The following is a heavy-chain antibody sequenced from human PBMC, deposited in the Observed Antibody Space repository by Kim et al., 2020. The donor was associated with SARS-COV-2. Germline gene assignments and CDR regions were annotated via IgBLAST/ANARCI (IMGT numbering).Heavy chain of an antibody. Sequence: SVKVSCKASGGTFSSYAISWVRQAPGQGLEWMGGIIPIFGTANYAQKFQGRVTITAHESTSTAYMELSSLRSEDTAVYYCASPAYYYDSSAPNAFDIWGQGTMVTVSS. CDR3: ASPAYYYDSSAPNAFDI. D-gene: IGHD3-22*01. J-gene: IGHJ3*02. CDR1: GGTFSSYA. CDR2: IIPIFGTA. V-gene: IGHV1-69*13.